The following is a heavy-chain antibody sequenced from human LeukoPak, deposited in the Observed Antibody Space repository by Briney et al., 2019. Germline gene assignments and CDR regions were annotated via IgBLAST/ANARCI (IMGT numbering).Heavy chain of an antibody. Sequence: ASVKVSCKASGYTFTSYGISWVRQAPGQGLEWMGIINPSGGSTSYAQKFQGRVTITRDTSASTAYMELSSLRSEDMAVYYCARARYETRIWPKSRYDYYHYMDVWGKGTTVTVSS. CDR2: INPSGGST. CDR1: GYTFTSYG. J-gene: IGHJ6*03. V-gene: IGHV1-46*01. D-gene: IGHD3-3*01. CDR3: ARARYETRIWPKSRYDYYHYMDV.